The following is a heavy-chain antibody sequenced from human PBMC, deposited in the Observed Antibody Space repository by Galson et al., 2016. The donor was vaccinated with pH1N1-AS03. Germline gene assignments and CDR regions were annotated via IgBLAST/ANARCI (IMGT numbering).Heavy chain of an antibody. D-gene: IGHD2-2*01. CDR3: ARRNPNPNFAIWYQHDYGMDV. CDR2: ISNDGRNV. J-gene: IGHJ6*02. CDR1: GFTFSMSY. Sequence: SCAASGFTFSMSYIHWVRQAPGKGLEWVSRISNDGRNVRYADFVKGRFAVSRDNAKNTMFLQMNSRRADHTAVYFCARRNPNPNFAIWYQHDYGMDVWGQGTLVTASS. V-gene: IGHV3-74*01.